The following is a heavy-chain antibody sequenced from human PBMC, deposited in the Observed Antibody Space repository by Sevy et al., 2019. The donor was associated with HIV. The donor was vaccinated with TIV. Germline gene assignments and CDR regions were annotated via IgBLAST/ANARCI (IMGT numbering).Heavy chain of an antibody. D-gene: IGHD3-10*01. CDR1: AVSMSSSDYD. CDR2: MYFSGRS. CDR3: ARHGGLVDRAFDF. J-gene: IGHJ4*02. Sequence: SDTLSLTCTVSAVSMSSSDYDWGWIRQPPGKGLEWIGSMYFSGRSKYKSSLQSRVTISIDKSKNQFSLTVTSVTVADTAVYYCARHGGLVDRAFDFWGQGTMVTVSS. V-gene: IGHV4-39*01.